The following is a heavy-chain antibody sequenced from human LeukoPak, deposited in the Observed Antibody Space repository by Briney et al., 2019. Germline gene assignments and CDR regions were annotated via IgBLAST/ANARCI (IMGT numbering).Heavy chain of an antibody. CDR1: GFTFSSYA. D-gene: IGHD2-15*01. CDR3: ARESGHVVAATRDILDY. V-gene: IGHV3-23*01. Sequence: PGGSLRLSCAASGFTFSSYAMSWVRQAPGKGLEWVSAISGSGGSTYYADSVKGRFTISRDNSKNSLYLQMNSLRAEDTAVYYCARESGHVVAATRDILDYWGQGTLVTVSS. J-gene: IGHJ4*02. CDR2: ISGSGGST.